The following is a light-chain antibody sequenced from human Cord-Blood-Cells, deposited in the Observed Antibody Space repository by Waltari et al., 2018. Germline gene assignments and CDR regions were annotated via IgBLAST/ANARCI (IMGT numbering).Light chain of an antibody. CDR1: SSDVGGYNY. CDR2: DVS. Sequence: QSALPQRASVSGSPGQSLPFSCTGTSSDVGGYNYVSGYQLHPGKGPKLMIYDVSSRPSGVSKRFSGSKSGNTASLTISGLQAEDGADYYCRSCTSSSSVVFGGGSQLTVL. J-gene: IGLJ2*01. V-gene: IGLV2-14*01. CDR3: RSCTSSSSVV.